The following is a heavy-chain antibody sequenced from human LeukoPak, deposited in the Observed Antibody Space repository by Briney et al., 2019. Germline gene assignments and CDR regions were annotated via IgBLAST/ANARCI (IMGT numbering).Heavy chain of an antibody. V-gene: IGHV4-59*01. J-gene: IGHJ5*02. CDR1: GGSISSYY. CDR2: IYHSGGT. CDR3: ARARTGYSSLGP. Sequence: SETLSLTCTVSGGSISSYYWSWIRQPPGKGLEWIGYIYHSGGTNYNPSLKSRVTISVGTSKNQFSLKLSSVTAADTAVYYCARARTGYSSLGPWGQGTLVIVSS. D-gene: IGHD6-19*01.